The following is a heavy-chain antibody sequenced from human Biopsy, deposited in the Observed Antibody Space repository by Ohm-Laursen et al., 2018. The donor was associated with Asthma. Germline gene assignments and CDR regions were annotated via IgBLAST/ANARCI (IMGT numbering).Heavy chain of an antibody. V-gene: IGHV3-7*01. CDR3: ANTLTVASTYGLDV. J-gene: IGHJ6*02. D-gene: IGHD4-23*01. CDR2: IKKDGSEK. Sequence: SLRLSCTASGFTFNSYCMSWVRQAPGKGLEWVANIKKDGSEKYYVDSVKGRFTISRDNAKNSLYLHMNSLRAEDTAVYYCANTLTVASTYGLDVWGQGTTVTVSS. CDR1: GFTFNSYC.